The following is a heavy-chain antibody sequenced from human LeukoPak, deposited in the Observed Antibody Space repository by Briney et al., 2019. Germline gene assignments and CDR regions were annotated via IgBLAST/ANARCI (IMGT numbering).Heavy chain of an antibody. CDR2: INPSGGST. D-gene: IGHD4-17*01. CDR1: GYTFTSYY. J-gene: IGHJ4*02. Sequence: ASVTVSCKASGYTFTSYYMHWVRQAPGQGLEWMGIINPSGGSTSYAQKFQGRVTITRDTSASTAYMELSSLRSEDTAVYYCARGTTVTILDYWGQGTLVTVSS. V-gene: IGHV1-46*01. CDR3: ARGTTVTILDY.